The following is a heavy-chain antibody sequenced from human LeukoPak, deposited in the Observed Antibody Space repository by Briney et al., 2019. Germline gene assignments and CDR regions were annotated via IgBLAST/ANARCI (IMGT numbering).Heavy chain of an antibody. J-gene: IGHJ4*02. V-gene: IGHV5-51*01. Sequence: GESLQISCQGSGYSFTSYWIGWVRQMPGKGLEWMGIIYPGDSDTRYSPSFQGQVTISADKSISTAYLQWSSLKASDTAMYYCVSGYSSSWVPKFDYWGQGTLVTVSS. CDR1: GYSFTSYW. CDR3: VSGYSSSWVPKFDY. CDR2: IYPGDSDT. D-gene: IGHD6-13*01.